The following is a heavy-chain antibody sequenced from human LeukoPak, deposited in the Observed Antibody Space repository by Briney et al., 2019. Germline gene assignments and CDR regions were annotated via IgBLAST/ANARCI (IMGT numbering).Heavy chain of an antibody. CDR2: MNPNSGNT. J-gene: IGHJ5*02. CDR3: AREQGLWFGELSVWFDP. V-gene: IGHV1-8*01. D-gene: IGHD3-10*01. Sequence: ASVKVSCTASGYTFTSYDINWVRQAAGQGLEWMGWMNPNSGNTGYAQKFQGRVTMTRNTSISTAYMELSSLRSEDTAVYYCAREQGLWFGELSVWFDPWGQGTLVTVSS. CDR1: GYTFTSYD.